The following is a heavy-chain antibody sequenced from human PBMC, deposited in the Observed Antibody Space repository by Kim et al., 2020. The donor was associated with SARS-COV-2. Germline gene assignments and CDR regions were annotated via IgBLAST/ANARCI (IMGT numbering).Heavy chain of an antibody. J-gene: IGHJ4*02. Sequence: TSYNPSLKSRVTISVDTSKNHCSLKLSTVTAADTAVYYCARLAAAEQIDYWGQGTLVTVSS. CDR3: ARLAAAEQIDY. CDR2: T. D-gene: IGHD6-13*01. V-gene: IGHV4-30-2*04.